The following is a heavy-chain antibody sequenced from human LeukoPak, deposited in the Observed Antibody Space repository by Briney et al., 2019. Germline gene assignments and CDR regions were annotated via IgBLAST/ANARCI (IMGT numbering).Heavy chain of an antibody. J-gene: IGHJ4*02. D-gene: IGHD6-13*01. CDR3: ARGRPAFTSRWYSALIDY. CDR2: IYYSGST. V-gene: IGHV4-59*01. Sequence: SETLSLTCTVSGGSISSYYWSWIRQPPGKGLEWIGHIYYSGSTNYNPSLKSRVSISVDTSKNQFSLKVSSVTAADTAVYYCARGRPAFTSRWYSALIDYRGQGTLVTVSS. CDR1: GGSISSYY.